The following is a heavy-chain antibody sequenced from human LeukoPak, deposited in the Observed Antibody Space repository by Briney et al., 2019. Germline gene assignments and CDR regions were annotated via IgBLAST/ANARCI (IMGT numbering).Heavy chain of an antibody. CDR2: IYYSGST. J-gene: IGHJ4*02. CDR1: GGSISSFY. CDR3: ARVEMATIHFDY. V-gene: IGHV4-59*01. D-gene: IGHD5-24*01. Sequence: SETLSLTCTVSGGSISSFYWSWIPQPPGKGLEWWGYIYYSGSTNYNPSLKSRVTISVDTSKNQFSLKLSSVTAADTAVYFCARVEMATIHFDYWGQGTLVTVSS.